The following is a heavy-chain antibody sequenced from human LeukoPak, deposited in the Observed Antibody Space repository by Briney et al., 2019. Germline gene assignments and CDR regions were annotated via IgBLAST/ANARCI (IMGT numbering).Heavy chain of an antibody. CDR2: INHSGST. Sequence: PSETLSLTCAVYGGSFSGYYWSWIRQPPGKGLEWIGEINHSGSTNYNPSLKSRVTISVDTSKNQFSLKLSSVTAADTAVYYCARSEDGYNSAFDIWGQGTMVTVSS. CDR1: GGSFSGYY. D-gene: IGHD5-24*01. CDR3: ARSEDGYNSAFDI. J-gene: IGHJ3*02. V-gene: IGHV4-34*01.